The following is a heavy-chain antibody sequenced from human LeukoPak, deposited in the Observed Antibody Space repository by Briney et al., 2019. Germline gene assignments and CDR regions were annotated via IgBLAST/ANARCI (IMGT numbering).Heavy chain of an antibody. D-gene: IGHD3-10*01. V-gene: IGHV3-30*18. J-gene: IGHJ4*02. CDR3: AKGGLLWFGEGSFDY. CDR2: ISYDGSNK. CDR1: GFTFSSYG. Sequence: PGGSLRLSCAASGFTFSSYGMHWVRQAPGKGLEWVAVISYDGSNKYYADSAKGRFTISRDNAKDSLYLQMNSLRAEDTALYYCAKGGLLWFGEGSFDYWGQGTLVTVSS.